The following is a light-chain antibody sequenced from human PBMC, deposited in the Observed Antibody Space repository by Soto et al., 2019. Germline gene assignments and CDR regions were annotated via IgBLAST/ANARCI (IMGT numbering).Light chain of an antibody. CDR2: KAS. V-gene: IGKV1-5*03. J-gene: IGKJ1*01. CDR3: QHYNSYSEA. CDR1: QTISSW. Sequence: DIHITHSPSTLSGSVGDRVTITCRASQTISSWLAWYQQKPGKAPKLLIYKASTLKSGVPSRFSGSGSGTDFTLTISSLQPDDFATYYCQHYNSYSEAFGQGTKVDIK.